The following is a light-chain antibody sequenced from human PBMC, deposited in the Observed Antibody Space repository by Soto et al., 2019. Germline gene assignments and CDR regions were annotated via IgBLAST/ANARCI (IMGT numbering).Light chain of an antibody. Sequence: QSALTQPPSASGSPGQSVTISCTGASSDVGKYNFVSWYQQHPGKAPKLMIYDVTERPSGVPDRFSVSKSGNTASLTVSGLQAEDEADYYCTSYAGSSIPVVFGGGTKLTVL. J-gene: IGLJ2*01. CDR1: SSDVGKYNF. V-gene: IGLV2-8*01. CDR3: TSYAGSSIPVV. CDR2: DVT.